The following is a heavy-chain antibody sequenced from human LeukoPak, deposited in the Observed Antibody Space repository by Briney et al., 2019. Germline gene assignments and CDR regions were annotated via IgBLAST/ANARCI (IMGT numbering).Heavy chain of an antibody. V-gene: IGHV1-46*01. CDR1: GYTFTSYY. Sequence: ASVKVSCKASGYTFTSYYMHWVRQAPGQGLEWMGIINPSGGSTSYAQKFQGRVTMTRDTSTSTVYMELSSLRSEDTAVYYCARVSFGYDSNYYFDYWGQGTLVTVSS. J-gene: IGHJ4*02. D-gene: IGHD4-11*01. CDR3: ARVSFGYDSNYYFDY. CDR2: INPSGGST.